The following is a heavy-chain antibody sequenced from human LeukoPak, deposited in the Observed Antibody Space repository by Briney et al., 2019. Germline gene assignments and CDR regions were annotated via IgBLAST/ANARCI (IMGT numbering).Heavy chain of an antibody. CDR3: ARDYGMTHAFEI. CDR2: IYSTGST. D-gene: IGHD3-10*01. Sequence: SETLSLTCTVSGGSMSDYYWSWIRQPPGKGLEWIGYIYSTGSTYYNPSLKSRVTISVDTSENQFSLKLSSVTAADTALYYCARDYGMTHAFEIWGQGTLVTVSS. J-gene: IGHJ3*02. CDR1: GGSMSDYY. V-gene: IGHV4-59*01.